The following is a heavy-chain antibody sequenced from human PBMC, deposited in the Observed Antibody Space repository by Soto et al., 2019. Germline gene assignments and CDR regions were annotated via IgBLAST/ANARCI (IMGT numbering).Heavy chain of an antibody. CDR2: ISAYNGNT. D-gene: IGHD6-6*01. J-gene: IGHJ6*02. CDR1: GYTFTSYG. Sequence: QVQLVQSGAEVKKPGASVKVSCKASGYTFTSYGISWVRQAPGPGLEWMGWISAYNGNTNYAQKLQGRVTMTTDTSTSTAYMELRSLRSDDTAVYYCAREQLVPTYYYYGMDVWGQGTTVTVSS. CDR3: AREQLVPTYYYYGMDV. V-gene: IGHV1-18*01.